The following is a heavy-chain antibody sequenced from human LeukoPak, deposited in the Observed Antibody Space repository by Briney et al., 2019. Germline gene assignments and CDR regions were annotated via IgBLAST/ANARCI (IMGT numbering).Heavy chain of an antibody. D-gene: IGHD6-13*01. V-gene: IGHV1-2*02. Sequence: ASVKVSCKASGYTFTGYYMHWVRQAPGPGLEWMGWINPNSGGTNYAQKFQGRVTMTRDTSISTAYMELSRLRSDDTAVYYCARSAESSSWVEFDYWGQGTLVTVSS. CDR3: ARSAESSSWVEFDY. J-gene: IGHJ4*02. CDR2: INPNSGGT. CDR1: GYTFTGYY.